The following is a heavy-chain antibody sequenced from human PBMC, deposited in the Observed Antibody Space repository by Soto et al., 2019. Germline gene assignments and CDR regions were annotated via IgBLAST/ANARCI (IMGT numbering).Heavy chain of an antibody. CDR2: IYNSGGS. CDR1: GASVRSGDYY. CDR3: VGTGTTDDY. J-gene: IGHJ4*02. D-gene: IGHD4-17*01. V-gene: IGHV4-30-4*01. Sequence: PSETLSLTCSVSGASVRSGDYYWSCIRQAPGKSLEWIGYIYNSGGSYYNPSLKGRLTISIDTSKNQFSLKLNSVTAADTAIYYCVGTGTTDDYWGRGTLVTVSS.